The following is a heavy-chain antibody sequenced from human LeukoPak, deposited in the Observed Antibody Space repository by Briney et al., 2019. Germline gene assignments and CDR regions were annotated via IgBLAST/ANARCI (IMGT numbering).Heavy chain of an antibody. V-gene: IGHV3-74*01. J-gene: IGHJ4*02. CDR2: INGYWSST. CDR3: ARELGYCGHTRCHKPLDF. D-gene: IGHD2-2*01. Sequence: GGSLRLSCVASGFTFSDYWMDWVRQVPGKGLVWVSRINGYWSSTSYADSVKGRFTISRDNAKNTMYLQMNSLRGEYTAVYYCARELGYCGHTRCHKPLDFWGQGTLATVSS. CDR1: GFTFSDYW.